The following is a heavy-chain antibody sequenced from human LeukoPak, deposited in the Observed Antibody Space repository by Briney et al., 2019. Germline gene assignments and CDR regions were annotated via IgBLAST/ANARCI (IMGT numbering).Heavy chain of an antibody. Sequence: GGSLRLSCAASGFTFSSYSVNWVRQAPGKGLEWVASISTSSSYIYYADSLKGRFTISRDNAKNSLYLQMNSLRAEDTAVYYCAKRGPVSYGSGTYFDYWGQGTLVTVSS. CDR1: GFTFSSYS. D-gene: IGHD3-10*01. CDR2: ISTSSSYI. V-gene: IGHV3-21*04. CDR3: AKRGPVSYGSGTYFDY. J-gene: IGHJ4*02.